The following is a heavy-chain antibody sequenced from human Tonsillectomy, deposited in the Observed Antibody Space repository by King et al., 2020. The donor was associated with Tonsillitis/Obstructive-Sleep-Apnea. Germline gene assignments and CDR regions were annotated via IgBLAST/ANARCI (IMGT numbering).Heavy chain of an antibody. CDR1: GFSLSTSEVG. CDR3: AHRPDILLLAGDNWFDS. Sequence: TLKESGPTLVKPTQTLTLTCTFSGFSLSTSEVGVGWIRQAPGKALEWLALVYWDDNKRYSPSLRSRLTITKDTSKNQVVLTMTNMGPVDTATYYCAHRPDILLLAGDNWFDSWGQGTLVTVSS. CDR2: VYWDDNK. J-gene: IGHJ5*01. D-gene: IGHD2-8*02. V-gene: IGHV2-5*02.